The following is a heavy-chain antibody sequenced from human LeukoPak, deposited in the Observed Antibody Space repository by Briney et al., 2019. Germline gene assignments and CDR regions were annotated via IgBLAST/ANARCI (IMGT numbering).Heavy chain of an antibody. J-gene: IGHJ5*02. CDR1: GYTFTGYY. CDR3: ARREVVGASLSNWFDP. D-gene: IGHD1-26*01. Sequence: ASVKVSCKASGYTFTGYYMHWVRQAPGQGLEWMGWINPNTGGANYAQKFQGRVTMTRDTSISTAYMELRSLRSDDTAVYYCARREVVGASLSNWFDPWGQGTLVTVSS. CDR2: INPNTGGA. V-gene: IGHV1-2*02.